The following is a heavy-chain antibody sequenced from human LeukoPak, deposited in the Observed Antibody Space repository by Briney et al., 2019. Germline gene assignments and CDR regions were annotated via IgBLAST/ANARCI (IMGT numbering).Heavy chain of an antibody. J-gene: IGHJ5*02. CDR3: ATAPFFYGRGFDP. Sequence: ASVKVSCKGSGYTFTSYYMHWVRQTPGQGLEWRGISNPSGGSTSYAQKFQGRVTMTRDTSTSTVYMELSSLRSEDTAVYYCATAPFFYGRGFDPWGQGTPVTVSS. D-gene: IGHD2/OR15-2a*01. CDR1: GYTFTSYY. CDR2: SNPSGGST. V-gene: IGHV1-46*01.